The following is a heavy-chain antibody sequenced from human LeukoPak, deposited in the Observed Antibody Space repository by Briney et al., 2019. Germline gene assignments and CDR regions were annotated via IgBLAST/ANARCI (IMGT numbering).Heavy chain of an antibody. Sequence: SETLSLTCAVYGGSFSDYSWSWIRQPPGKGLEWIGEINHSGSTNYNPSLKSRVTISVDTSKNQFSLRLNSVTAADTAVYYCSRENGAFSPFGYWGQGYLVTVLS. V-gene: IGHV4-34*01. CDR2: INHSGST. J-gene: IGHJ4*02. CDR3: SRENGAFSPFGY. CDR1: GGSFSDYS. D-gene: IGHD2-8*01.